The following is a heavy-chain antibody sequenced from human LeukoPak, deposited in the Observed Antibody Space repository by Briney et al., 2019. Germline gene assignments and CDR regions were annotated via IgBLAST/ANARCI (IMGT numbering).Heavy chain of an antibody. J-gene: IGHJ5*02. CDR3: ARGYYDYDILTGYYIHWFDP. Sequence: LRLSCAASGFTFSSYSMNWVRQPPGKGLEWIGSIYYSGSTYYNPSLKSRVTISVDTSKNQFSLKLSSVTAADTAVYYCARGYYDYDILTGYYIHWFDPWGQGTLVTVSS. CDR2: IYYSGST. V-gene: IGHV4-39*07. CDR1: GFTFSSYS. D-gene: IGHD3-9*01.